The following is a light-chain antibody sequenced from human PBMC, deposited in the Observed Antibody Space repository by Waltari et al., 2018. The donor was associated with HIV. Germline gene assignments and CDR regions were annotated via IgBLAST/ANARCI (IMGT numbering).Light chain of an antibody. CDR2: TTS. J-gene: IGKJ2*01. CDR3: QQSYTSPHT. CDR1: QSISEY. Sequence: DIQITQLPSSLSASVGDGANITCRASQSISEYLNWYQNKPGKAPKLLLQTTSSLQRGVPSRFRGSGSGTDFTLTISNLQFEDFATYYCQQSYTSPHTFGQGTNLEI. V-gene: IGKV1-39*01.